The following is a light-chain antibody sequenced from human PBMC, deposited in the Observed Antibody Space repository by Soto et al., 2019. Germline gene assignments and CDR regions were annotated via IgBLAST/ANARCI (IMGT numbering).Light chain of an antibody. CDR2: GTS. J-gene: IGKJ3*01. V-gene: IGKV3-20*01. CDR3: QQYGSSPQT. Sequence: IVMTHSPATLSVSPWQGSTLSVGASQSVNINLAWYQQKPGQAPRLLIYGTSTRATGIPDRFSGSGSGTDFTLTISRLEPEDFAVYYCQQYGSSPQTFGPGTKVDI. CDR1: QSVNIN.